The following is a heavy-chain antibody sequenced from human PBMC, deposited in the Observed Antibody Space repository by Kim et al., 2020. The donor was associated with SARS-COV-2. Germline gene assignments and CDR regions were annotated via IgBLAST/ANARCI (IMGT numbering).Heavy chain of an antibody. D-gene: IGHD4-17*01. Sequence: ASVKVSCKASGYTFTGYYMHWVRQAPGQGLEWMGWINPNSGGTNYAQKFQGRVTMTRDTSISTAYMELSRLRSDDTAVYYCARAVTVTTDQGYFDLWGRGTLVTVSS. CDR3: ARAVTVTTDQGYFDL. CDR1: GYTFTGYY. V-gene: IGHV1-2*02. J-gene: IGHJ2*01. CDR2: INPNSGGT.